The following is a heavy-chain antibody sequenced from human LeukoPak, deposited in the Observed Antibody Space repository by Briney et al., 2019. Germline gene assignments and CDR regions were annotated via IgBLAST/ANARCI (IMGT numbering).Heavy chain of an antibody. D-gene: IGHD3-22*01. V-gene: IGHV4-34*01. J-gene: IGHJ4*02. CDR1: GGSFSDYY. Sequence: SETLSLTCAVYGGSFSDYYWSWIRQPPGKGLEWIGEINHIGSTNYNPSLKSRVTISVDTSKNQFSLKLSSVTAADTAVYYCARFARVKDYYDSSGFGSFDYWGQGTLVTVSS. CDR3: ARFARVKDYYDSSGFGSFDY. CDR2: INHIGST.